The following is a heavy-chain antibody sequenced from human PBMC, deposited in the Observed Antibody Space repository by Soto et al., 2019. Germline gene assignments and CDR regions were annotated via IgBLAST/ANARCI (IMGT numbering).Heavy chain of an antibody. CDR1: GGSFSGYQ. CDR2: INDSGNI. Sequence: QVHLQQWGAGLLKPSETLSLTCAVYGGSFSGYQWSWIRQTPGKGLEWIGEINDSGNINYNPSLKSRVTILLDTPKKQISLKLSSVTAADSAVYYCARGVILWFGELSRRGGYHYYMDVWGKGTTVTVSS. D-gene: IGHD3-10*01. V-gene: IGHV4-34*01. J-gene: IGHJ6*03. CDR3: ARGVILWFGELSRRGGYHYYMDV.